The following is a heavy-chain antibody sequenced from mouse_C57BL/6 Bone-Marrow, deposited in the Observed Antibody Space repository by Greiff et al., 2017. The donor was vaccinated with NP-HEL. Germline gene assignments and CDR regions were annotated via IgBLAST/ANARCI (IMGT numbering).Heavy chain of an antibody. CDR3: ARYYGSSYEYYFDY. CDR1: GYSITSGYY. D-gene: IGHD1-1*01. Sequence: ESGPGLVKPSQSLSLTCSVTGYSITSGYYWNWIRQFPGNKLEWMGYISYDGSNNYNPSLKNRISITRDTSKNQFFLKLNSVTTEDTATYYCARYYGSSYEYYFDYWGQGTTLTVSS. CDR2: ISYDGSN. J-gene: IGHJ2*01. V-gene: IGHV3-6*01.